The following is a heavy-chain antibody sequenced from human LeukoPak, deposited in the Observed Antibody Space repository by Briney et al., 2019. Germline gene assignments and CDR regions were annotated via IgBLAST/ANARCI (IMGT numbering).Heavy chain of an antibody. Sequence: PSETLSLTCTVSGGSISSSSHYWGWIRQPPGKGLEWIGGIYYSGSTYYNPSLKSRVTISVDTSKNQFSLKLSSVTAADTAMYYCVKSGGYGLIDYWGQGTLVTVSS. CDR1: GGSISSSSHY. CDR2: IYYSGST. J-gene: IGHJ4*02. CDR3: VKSGGYGLIDY. V-gene: IGHV4-39*01. D-gene: IGHD6-19*01.